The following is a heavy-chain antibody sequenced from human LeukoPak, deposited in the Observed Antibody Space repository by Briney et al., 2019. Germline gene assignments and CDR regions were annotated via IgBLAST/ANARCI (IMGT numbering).Heavy chain of an antibody. CDR1: GESFSSVS. Sequence: SETLSLTCAGNGESFSSVSLNWVRQPPGKGLEWIGEFNHGGSVNYNPSLKTRVTMSMDTSKNQFFLNLTSVTAADTAVYFCARGILRYDWTDPDVRAFHYYYYMDVWGTGITVSVSS. J-gene: IGHJ6*03. D-gene: IGHD1-20*01. CDR2: FNHGGSV. V-gene: IGHV4-34*01. CDR3: ARGILRYDWTDPDVRAFHYYYYMDV.